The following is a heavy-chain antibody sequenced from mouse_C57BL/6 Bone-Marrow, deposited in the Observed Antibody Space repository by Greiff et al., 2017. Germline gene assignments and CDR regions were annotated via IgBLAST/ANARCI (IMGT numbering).Heavy chain of an antibody. V-gene: IGHV14-1*01. J-gene: IGHJ2*01. CDR3: TTACDY. Sequence: VQLQQSGAELVRPGASVKLSCTASGFNFNDYSMHWVQQTPEQGLEWIARIDPEGGYTEYAPKVQGKATMSADTSTNTAYLQLSSLTAEDTAVYYCTTACDYWGQGTTLTVSS. CDR1: GFNFNDYS. CDR2: IDPEGGYT.